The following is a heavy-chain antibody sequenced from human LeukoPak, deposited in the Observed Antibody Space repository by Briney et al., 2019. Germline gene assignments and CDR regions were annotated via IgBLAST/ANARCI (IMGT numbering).Heavy chain of an antibody. CDR3: AKAVANYDFWSGSNWFDP. J-gene: IGHJ5*02. CDR2: ISGSGGST. CDR1: GFTFSSYA. Sequence: GGSLRLSCAASGFTFSSYAMSWVRQAPGKGLEWVSAISGSGGSTYYADSVKGQFTISRDNSKNTLYLQMNSLRAEDTAVYYCAKAVANYDFWSGSNWFDPWGQGTLVTVSS. D-gene: IGHD3-3*01. V-gene: IGHV3-23*01.